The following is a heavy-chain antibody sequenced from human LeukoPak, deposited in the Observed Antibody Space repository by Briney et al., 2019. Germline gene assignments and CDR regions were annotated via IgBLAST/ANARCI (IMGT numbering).Heavy chain of an antibody. J-gene: IGHJ4*02. Sequence: PGGSLRLSCSASGFTFSTFTMHWVRQAPGKGLEYVSATSSSGGGTYYADSVKGRFTVSRDNSKNMMYLQMSSLRVEDTAVYYCVKGQGRFLECLLRFDQWGQGTLVTVSS. CDR1: GFTFSTFT. CDR3: VKGQGRFLECLLRFDQ. CDR2: TSSSGGGT. D-gene: IGHD3-3*01. V-gene: IGHV3-64D*06.